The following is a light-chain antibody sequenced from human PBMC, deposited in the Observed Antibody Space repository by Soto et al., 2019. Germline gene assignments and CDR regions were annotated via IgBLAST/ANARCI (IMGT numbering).Light chain of an antibody. J-gene: IGLJ3*02. CDR2: EDN. CDR3: QAYDSSHWV. V-gene: IGLV6-57*04. CDR1: SGSIASNY. Sequence: NFMLTQPHSVSESPGKTVTISCTRSSGSIASNYVQWYHQRPGSAPTIVMYEDNQRPSGVPDRFSGSIDRSSNSASLTISGLKNEDEGDFYCQAYDSSHWVFGGGTKLTVL.